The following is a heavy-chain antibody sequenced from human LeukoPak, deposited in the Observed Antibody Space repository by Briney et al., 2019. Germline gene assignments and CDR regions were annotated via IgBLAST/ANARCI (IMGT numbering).Heavy chain of an antibody. V-gene: IGHV4-34*01. CDR2: INYSGST. D-gene: IGHD3-10*01. CDR1: GGSYSGYY. Sequence: SETLSLTCAVYGGSYSGYYWSWIRQPPGKGLEWIGEINYSGSTNYNPSLKSRVTISVDTSKNQFSLKLSSVTAADTAVYYCARGRPILLWFREFRYYFDYWGQGTLVTVSS. J-gene: IGHJ4*02. CDR3: ARGRPILLWFREFRYYFDY.